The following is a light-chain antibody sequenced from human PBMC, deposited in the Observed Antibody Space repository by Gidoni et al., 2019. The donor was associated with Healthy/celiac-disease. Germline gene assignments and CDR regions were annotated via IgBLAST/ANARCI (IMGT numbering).Light chain of an antibody. Sequence: EIVLTESPATLSLSPGESATLSCGASQSVSSSYLAWYQQKPGLAPSLLLYDASSRATGIPDRFSGSGSETDFTLTISRLEPEDFAVYYCQQYGSSPLTFGGGTKVEIK. V-gene: IGKV3D-20*01. CDR1: QSVSSSY. CDR2: DAS. J-gene: IGKJ4*01. CDR3: QQYGSSPLT.